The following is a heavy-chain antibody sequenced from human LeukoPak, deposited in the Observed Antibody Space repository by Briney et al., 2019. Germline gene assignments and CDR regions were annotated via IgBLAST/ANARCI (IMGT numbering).Heavy chain of an antibody. CDR2: IYHSEST. CDR3: ARDATRMGNYFNY. V-gene: IGHV4-38-2*02. J-gene: IGHJ4*02. Sequence: PSETLSLTCTVSGYSPSSGYYWGWTRQPPGKGREWIGSIYHSESTYYNPSLKSRVTISVDTSKNQFSLKLSSVTAADTAVYYCARDATRMGNYFNYWGQGTLVTVSS. D-gene: IGHD5-12*01. CDR1: GYSPSSGYY.